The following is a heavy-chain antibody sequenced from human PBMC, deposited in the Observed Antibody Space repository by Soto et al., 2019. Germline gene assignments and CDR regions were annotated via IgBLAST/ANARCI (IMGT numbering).Heavy chain of an antibody. CDR3: AKGPDYYYYYGMDV. CDR1: GFTFDDYA. Sequence: PGGSLRLSCAASGFTFDDYAMHWVRQAPGKGLEWVSGISWNSGSIGYADSVKGRFTISRDNAKNSLHLQMNSLRAEDTALYYCAKGPDYYYYYGMDVWGQGTTVTVSS. V-gene: IGHV3-9*01. J-gene: IGHJ6*02. CDR2: ISWNSGSI.